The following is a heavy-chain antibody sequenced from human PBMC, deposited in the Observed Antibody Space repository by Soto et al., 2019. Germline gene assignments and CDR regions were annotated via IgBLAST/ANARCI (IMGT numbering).Heavy chain of an antibody. CDR1: GFSISSSSYV. Sequence: PSETLSLTSTVSGFSISSSSYVWGSIRQPPRKVLERIGSIYYSGSTYYNPSLKSLVTISVDTSKNQFSLKLSSVTAADTAVYYCARDHYYYDSSGYYYNWFDPWGQGNLVTVS. D-gene: IGHD3-22*01. CDR2: IYYSGST. J-gene: IGHJ5*02. V-gene: IGHV4-39*07. CDR3: ARDHYYYDSSGYYYNWFDP.